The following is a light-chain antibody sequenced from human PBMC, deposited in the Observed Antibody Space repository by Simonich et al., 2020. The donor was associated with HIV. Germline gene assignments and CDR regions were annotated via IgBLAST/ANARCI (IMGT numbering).Light chain of an antibody. Sequence: IVMTQSPATLSVSPGERATLSCRASQSIASNLAWYQQKPGQSPRLLIYGASRRATGVPARFSGSGFGTEFSLTISSMQSEDFAVYYCQQYNNWPSPFTFGPGTKVDIK. CDR3: QQYNNWPSPFT. J-gene: IGKJ3*01. CDR2: GAS. V-gene: IGKV3-15*01. CDR1: QSIASN.